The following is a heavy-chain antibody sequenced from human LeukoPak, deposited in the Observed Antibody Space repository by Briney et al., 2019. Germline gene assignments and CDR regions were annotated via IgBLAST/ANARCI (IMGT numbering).Heavy chain of an antibody. D-gene: IGHD4-11*01. J-gene: IGHJ4*02. V-gene: IGHV4-31*11. Sequence: PSETLSLTCAVYGGSFSGYYWSWIRQHPGKGLEWIGYIYYSGSTYYNPSLKSRVTISVDTSKNQFSLKLSSVTAADTAVYYCASETDYDYSSTGFDYWGQGTLVTVSS. CDR3: ASETDYDYSSTGFDY. CDR2: IYYSGST. CDR1: GGSFSGYY.